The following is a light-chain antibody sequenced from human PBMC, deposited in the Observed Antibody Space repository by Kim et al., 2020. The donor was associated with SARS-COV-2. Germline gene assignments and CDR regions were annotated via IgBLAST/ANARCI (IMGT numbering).Light chain of an antibody. CDR2: GAS. CDR1: QSVGGNY. J-gene: IGKJ2*01. Sequence: TLSLSPGESATLSCRASQSVGGNYLAWYQHKPGQSPRLFIYGASKRASGIPDRFGGSGSGTDFTLTISKVEPEDFAIYYCQYYVRTFGQGTKLEI. V-gene: IGKV3-20*01. CDR3: QYYVRT.